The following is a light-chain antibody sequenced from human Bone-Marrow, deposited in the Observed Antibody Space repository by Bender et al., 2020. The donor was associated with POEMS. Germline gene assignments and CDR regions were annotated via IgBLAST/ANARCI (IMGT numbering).Light chain of an antibody. CDR1: SSDVGGYKY. V-gene: IGLV2-14*03. CDR2: DVS. Sequence: QSALTQPASVSGSPGQSITISCTGTSSDVGGYKYVSWYQQHPGKVPKLMIYDVSNRPSGVSDRFSGSKSGNTASLTISGLQAEDEADYYCSSYTGSATYVFGTGTKVTAL. J-gene: IGLJ1*01. CDR3: SSYTGSATYV.